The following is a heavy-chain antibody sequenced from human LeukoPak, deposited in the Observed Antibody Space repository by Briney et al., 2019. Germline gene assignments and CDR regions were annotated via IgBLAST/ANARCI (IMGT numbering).Heavy chain of an antibody. CDR2: IYYSGSST. Sequence: SETLSLTCTVSGVSMSGFFWTWIRQPPGRELEWVGSIYYSGSSTKYNPSLKSRVTISVDTSKSQFSLNLNSATAADTAVYYCARTSRHFYGSGTNLTPWPAGMDVWGQGTTVTVSS. CDR3: ARTSRHFYGSGTNLTPWPAGMDV. V-gene: IGHV4-59*01. J-gene: IGHJ6*02. CDR1: GVSMSGFF. D-gene: IGHD3-10*01.